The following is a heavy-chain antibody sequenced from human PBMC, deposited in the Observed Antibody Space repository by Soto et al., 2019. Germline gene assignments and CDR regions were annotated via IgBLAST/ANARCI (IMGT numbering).Heavy chain of an antibody. D-gene: IGHD6-13*01. CDR3: AKGGNSSSWFDY. J-gene: IGHJ4*02. V-gene: IGHV3-30*18. CDR2: ISYDGSNK. CDR1: GFTFSSYG. Sequence: QVQLVESGGGVVQPGRSLRLSCAASGFTFSSYGMHWVRQAPGKGLEWVAVISYDGSNKYYADSVKGRLTISRDNSKNTLYLQMNSLRAEDTAVYYCAKGGNSSSWFDYWGQGTLVTVSS.